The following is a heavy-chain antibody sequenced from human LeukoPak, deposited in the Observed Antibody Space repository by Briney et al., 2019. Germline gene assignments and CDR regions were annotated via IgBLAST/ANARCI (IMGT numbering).Heavy chain of an antibody. Sequence: GGSLRLSCAASGFTFSNYYMSWMRQTPGKGLEWVAYISISGSTMDYADSVKGRFTISRDNSKNTLYLQMNSLRAEDTAVYYCAKSLIPRPRSRPAAGYYFDYWGQGTLVTVSS. CDR3: AKSLIPRPRSRPAAGYYFDY. CDR2: ISISGSTM. V-gene: IGHV3-11*01. D-gene: IGHD3-10*01. J-gene: IGHJ4*02. CDR1: GFTFSNYY.